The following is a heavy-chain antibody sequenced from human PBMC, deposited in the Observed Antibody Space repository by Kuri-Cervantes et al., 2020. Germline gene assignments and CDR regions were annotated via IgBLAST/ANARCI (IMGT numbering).Heavy chain of an antibody. J-gene: IGHJ4*03. CDR2: FDPEDGET. CDR3: ATGRVWFKISSFDY. Sequence: ASVKVSCKVSGYTLTELFMHWVRQAPGKGLEWMGGFDPEDGETIYAQKFQGRVTMTEDTSTDTAYMELSSLRSEDTAVYYCATGRVWFKISSFDYWGQGTTVTVSS. V-gene: IGHV1-24*01. D-gene: IGHD3-10*01. CDR1: GYTLTELF.